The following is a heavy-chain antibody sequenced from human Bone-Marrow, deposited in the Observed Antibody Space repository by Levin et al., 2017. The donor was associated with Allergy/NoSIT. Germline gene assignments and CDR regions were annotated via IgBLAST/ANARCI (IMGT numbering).Heavy chain of an antibody. CDR3: ARVLVGSGGNTYYFDY. CDR1: GFTFSSYE. D-gene: IGHD4-23*01. J-gene: IGHJ4*02. Sequence: PGGSLRLSCAASGFTFSSYEMNWVRQAPGKGLEWVSYISSSGSTIYYADSVKGRFTISRDNAKNSLYLQMNSLRAEDTAVYYCARVLVGSGGNTYYFDYWGQGTLVTVSS. V-gene: IGHV3-48*03. CDR2: ISSSGSTI.